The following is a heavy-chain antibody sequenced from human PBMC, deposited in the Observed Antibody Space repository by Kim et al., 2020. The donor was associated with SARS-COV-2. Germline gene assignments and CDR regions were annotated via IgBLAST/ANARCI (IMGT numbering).Heavy chain of an antibody. Sequence: SETLSLTCTVSGGSISSSSYYWGWIRQPPGKGLEWIGSIYYSGSTYYSPSLKSRVTISVDTSKNQFSLKLSSVTAADTAVYYCARPNYGDYYYFDYWGQGTLVTVSS. J-gene: IGHJ4*02. CDR2: IYYSGST. CDR3: ARPNYGDYYYFDY. CDR1: GGSISSSSYY. V-gene: IGHV4-39*01. D-gene: IGHD4-17*01.